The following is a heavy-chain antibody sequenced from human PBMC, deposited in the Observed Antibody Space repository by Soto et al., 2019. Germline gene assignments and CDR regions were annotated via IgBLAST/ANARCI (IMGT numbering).Heavy chain of an antibody. CDR2: IDPSDSYT. CDR3: ARWCTHKWHWTGMDV. Sequence: PGESLKISCKGSGYSFTSYWISWVRQMPGKGLEWMGRIDPSDSYTNYSPSFQGHVTISADKSISTAYLQWSSLKASDTAMYYCARWCTHKWHWTGMDVWGQGTTVNVFS. CDR1: GYSFTSYW. V-gene: IGHV5-10-1*01. J-gene: IGHJ6*02. D-gene: IGHD2-8*01.